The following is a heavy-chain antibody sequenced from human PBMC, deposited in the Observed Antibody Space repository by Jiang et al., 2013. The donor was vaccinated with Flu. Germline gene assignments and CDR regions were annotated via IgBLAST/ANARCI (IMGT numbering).Heavy chain of an antibody. D-gene: IGHD3-3*01. J-gene: IGHJ6*02. CDR3: ARGVREWLSLDV. CDR2: IYYSGST. Sequence: LLKPSETLSLTCTVSGGSISSYYWSWIRQPPGKGLEWIGYIYYSGSTNYNPSLKSRVTISVDTSKNQFSLKLSSVTAADTAVYYCARGVREWLSLDVWGQGTTVTVSS. CDR1: GGSISSYY. V-gene: IGHV4-59*01.